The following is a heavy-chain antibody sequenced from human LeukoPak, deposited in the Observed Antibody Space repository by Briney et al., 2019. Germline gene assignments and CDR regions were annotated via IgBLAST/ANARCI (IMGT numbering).Heavy chain of an antibody. CDR1: GGSITSGDYW. V-gene: IGHV4-30-4*01. D-gene: IGHD2/OR15-2a*01. CDR2: IYPSGTT. J-gene: IGHJ6*02. Sequence: SETLSLTCTVSGGSITSGDYWWSWVRQPPGKGLEWIGYIYPSGTTHYKTSLKSRLTISLDRSKNQFSLTLKSVTAADTAVYYCASQKTTYYYYGMDVWGQGTTVTVSS. CDR3: ASQKTTYYYYGMDV.